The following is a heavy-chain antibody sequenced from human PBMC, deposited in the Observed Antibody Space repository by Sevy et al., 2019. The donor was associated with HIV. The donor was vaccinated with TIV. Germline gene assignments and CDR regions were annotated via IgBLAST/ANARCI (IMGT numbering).Heavy chain of an antibody. Sequence: ASVKVSCKVSGYTLTQLSMHWVRQAPGKGLEWMGTFDPEDGKTIYAQKFQGRVTLTEDTSTDTAYMELSSLRPEDTAMFYCTITKDYFDNSGYPFDYWGQGTLVTVSS. CDR2: FDPEDGKT. CDR1: GYTLTQLS. D-gene: IGHD3-22*01. J-gene: IGHJ4*02. V-gene: IGHV1-24*01. CDR3: TITKDYFDNSGYPFDY.